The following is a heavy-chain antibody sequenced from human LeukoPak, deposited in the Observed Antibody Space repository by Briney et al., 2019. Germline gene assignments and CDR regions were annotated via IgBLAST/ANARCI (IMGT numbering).Heavy chain of an antibody. Sequence: SQTLSLTCAISGVSVSSNSAAWNWIRQSPSRGLEWLGRTYYRSKWYNDYAVSVKTPITISPDTSKNQFSLQLNSVTPEDTAVYYCARTAHSRGAFYYYYYMDVWGKGTTVTISS. V-gene: IGHV6-1*01. CDR3: ARTAHSRGAFYYYYYMDV. CDR2: TYYRSKWYN. J-gene: IGHJ6*03. D-gene: IGHD3-22*01. CDR1: GVSVSSNSAA.